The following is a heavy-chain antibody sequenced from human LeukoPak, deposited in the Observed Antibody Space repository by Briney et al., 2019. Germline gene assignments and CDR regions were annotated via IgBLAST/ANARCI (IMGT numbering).Heavy chain of an antibody. J-gene: IGHJ3*02. V-gene: IGHV4-34*01. D-gene: IGHD4-17*01. CDR1: GGSFSGYY. CDR3: ARDSIRDYGDFAGAFDI. CDR2: INHSGST. Sequence: PSETLSLTCAVYGGSFSGYYWSWIRQPPGKGLEWIGEINHSGSTNYNPSLKSRVTISVDTSKNQVSLKLRSVTAADTAVYYCARDSIRDYGDFAGAFDIWGQGTMVTVSS.